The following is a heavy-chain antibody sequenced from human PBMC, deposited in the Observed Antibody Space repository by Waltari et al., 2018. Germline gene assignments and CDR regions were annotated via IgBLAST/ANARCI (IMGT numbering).Heavy chain of an antibody. V-gene: IGHV1-8*03. Sequence: QVQLVQSGAEVKKPGASVKVSCKASGYTFTSYDINWVRQATGQGLEWMGWMMPSIGNTGYAQKFQGRVTIARNTSRSTAYMELSSLRSEDAAVYYCASLSGSYYLDDWGQGTLVTVSS. D-gene: IGHD1-26*01. CDR2: MMPSIGNT. CDR1: GYTFTSYD. CDR3: ASLSGSYYLDD. J-gene: IGHJ4*02.